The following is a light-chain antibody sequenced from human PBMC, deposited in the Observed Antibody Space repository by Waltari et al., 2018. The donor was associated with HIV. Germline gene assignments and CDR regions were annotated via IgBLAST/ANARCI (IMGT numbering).Light chain of an antibody. Sequence: QSALTQPASVSGSPGQSITISCPGTCSNVGRVNLVSWYQQHPGEAPKLIIYEVTKRPSGVSNRFSGSKSGNTASLTISGLQAEDEADYYCCSCPRSGIRYVFGTGTKVTVL. CDR3: CSCPRSGIRYV. V-gene: IGLV2-23*02. CDR2: EVT. J-gene: IGLJ1*01. CDR1: CSNVGRVNL.